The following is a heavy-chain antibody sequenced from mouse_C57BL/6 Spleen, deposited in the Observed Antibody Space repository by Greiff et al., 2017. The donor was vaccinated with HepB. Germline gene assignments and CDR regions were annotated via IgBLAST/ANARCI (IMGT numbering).Heavy chain of an antibody. V-gene: IGHV1-80*01. CDR3: ARGGPHYAMDY. J-gene: IGHJ4*01. CDR1: GYAFSSYW. CDR2: IYPGDGDT. Sequence: VKLMESGAELVKPGASVKISCKASGYAFSSYWMNWVKQRPGKGLEWIGQIYPGDGDTNYNGKFKGKATLTADKASSTAYMQLSSLTSEDSAVYFCARGGPHYAMDYWGQGTSVTVSS.